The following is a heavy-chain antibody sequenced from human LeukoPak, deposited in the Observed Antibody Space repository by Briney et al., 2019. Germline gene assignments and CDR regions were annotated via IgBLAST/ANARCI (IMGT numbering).Heavy chain of an antibody. J-gene: IGHJ3*02. CDR3: ARDPYYGSGSYYPSWAFDI. CDR1: GGSISSYY. D-gene: IGHD3-10*01. V-gene: IGHV4-4*07. CDR2: IYTSGST. Sequence: SETLSLTCTVSGGSISSYYWSWIRQPAGKGLEWIGHIYTSGSTNYNPSLKSRVTMSVDTSKNQFSLKLSSVTAADTAVYYCARDPYYGSGSYYPSWAFDIWGQGTMVTVSS.